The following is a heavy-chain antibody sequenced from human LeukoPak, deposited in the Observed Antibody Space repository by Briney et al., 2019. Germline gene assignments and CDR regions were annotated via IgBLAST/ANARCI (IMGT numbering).Heavy chain of an antibody. CDR2: IYPGDSDT. Sequence: GESLNISCKGSGYSFRNYWIGWVRQMPGKGLEWMVIIYPGDSDTRYSPSFQGQVTISADKSISTAYLQWSSLKASDTAMYYCARSLCSSWFRLDYWGQGTLVTVSS. D-gene: IGHD6-13*01. CDR3: ARSLCSSWFRLDY. J-gene: IGHJ4*02. V-gene: IGHV5-51*01. CDR1: GYSFRNYW.